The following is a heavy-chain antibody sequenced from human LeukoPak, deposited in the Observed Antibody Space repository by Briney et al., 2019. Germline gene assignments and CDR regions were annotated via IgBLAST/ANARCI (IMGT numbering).Heavy chain of an antibody. D-gene: IGHD2-15*01. V-gene: IGHV3-23*01. CDR1: GFTFSSYA. J-gene: IGHJ4*02. CDR3: TRDRGGSPTDVFDY. CDR2: ITDVGDI. Sequence: GGSLRLPCAASGFTFSSYALTWVRQAPGKGLEWVSTITDVGDIFYTYSVRGRFTTSRDNSKNTVYMQMDGLRAEDTAVYYCTRDRGGSPTDVFDYWGQGTLVTVSS.